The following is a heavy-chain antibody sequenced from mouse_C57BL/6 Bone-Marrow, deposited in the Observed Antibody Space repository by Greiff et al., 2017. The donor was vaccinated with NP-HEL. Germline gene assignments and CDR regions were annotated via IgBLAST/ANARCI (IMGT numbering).Heavy chain of an antibody. D-gene: IGHD2-4*01. Sequence: QVHVKQSGAELARPGASVKLSCKASGYTFTSYGISWVKQRTGQGLEWIGEIYPRSGNTYYNEKFKGKATLTADKSSSTAYMELRSLTSEDSAVYFCARSGDYDYDGAWFAYWGQGTLVTVSA. J-gene: IGHJ3*01. CDR1: GYTFTSYG. CDR2: IYPRSGNT. CDR3: ARSGDYDYDGAWFAY. V-gene: IGHV1-81*01.